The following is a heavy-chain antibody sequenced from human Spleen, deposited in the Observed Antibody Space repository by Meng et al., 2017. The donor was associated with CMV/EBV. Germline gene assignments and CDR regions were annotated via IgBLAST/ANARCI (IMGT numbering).Heavy chain of an antibody. J-gene: IGHJ4*02. CDR1: GFTFSRNA. CDR2: ILHDGSNK. D-gene: IGHD1-26*01. Sequence: GESLKISCDVSGFTFSRNAMHWVRQAPGKGLEGVVIILHDGSNKYYADSVKGRFTISRDNAKNSLYLQMISLRTEDTAVYYCARDLLEGATIYWGQGTLVTVSS. V-gene: IGHV3-30-3*01. CDR3: ARDLLEGATIY.